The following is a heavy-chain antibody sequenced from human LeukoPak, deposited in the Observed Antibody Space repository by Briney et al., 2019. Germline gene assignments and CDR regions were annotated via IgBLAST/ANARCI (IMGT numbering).Heavy chain of an antibody. J-gene: IGHJ5*02. D-gene: IGHD5-18*01. CDR1: GYTFTGYC. Sequence: ASVKVSCKASGYTFTGYCMHWVRQAPGQGLEWMGWINPNSGGTNYAQKFQGRVTMTRDTSISTAYMELSRLRSDDTAAYYCARDIVMVTYWFDPWGQGTLVTVSS. CDR3: ARDIVMVTYWFDP. V-gene: IGHV1-2*02. CDR2: INPNSGGT.